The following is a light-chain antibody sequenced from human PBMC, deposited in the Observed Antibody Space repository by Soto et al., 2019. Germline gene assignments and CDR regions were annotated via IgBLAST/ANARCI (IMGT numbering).Light chain of an antibody. Sequence: EIVLTQSPATLSLSPGERATLSCRASQSVGTFLVWYQQKPGQAPSLLIYDASNRATGIPARFSGSGSGTDFTLTISSLEPEDFAVYDCLQRTNWPLTFGGGTKVEIK. J-gene: IGKJ4*01. V-gene: IGKV3-11*01. CDR2: DAS. CDR3: LQRTNWPLT. CDR1: QSVGTF.